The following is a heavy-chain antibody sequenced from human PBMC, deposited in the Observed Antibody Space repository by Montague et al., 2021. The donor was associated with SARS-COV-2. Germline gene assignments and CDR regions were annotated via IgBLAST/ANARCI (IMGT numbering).Heavy chain of an antibody. J-gene: IGHJ6*02. Sequence: SETLSLTCTVSGGSIISSDHYWAWIRQPPGGALEWIGNIFYSGTTYYNLSLQSRVTISIDTSKKQFSLKVTSVVAADPAVYYCVRAGDYAPPSGMDVWGHGTTVTVSS. CDR2: IFYSGTT. CDR1: GGSIISSDHY. CDR3: VRAGDYAPPSGMDV. D-gene: IGHD4-17*01. V-gene: IGHV4-39*07.